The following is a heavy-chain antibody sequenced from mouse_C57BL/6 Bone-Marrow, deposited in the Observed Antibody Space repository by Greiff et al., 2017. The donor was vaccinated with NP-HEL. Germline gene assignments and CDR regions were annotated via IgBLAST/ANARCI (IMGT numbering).Heavy chain of an antibody. V-gene: IGHV1-82*01. D-gene: IGHD2-13*01. CDR2: IYPGDGDT. Sequence: VKLMESGPELVKPGASVKISCKASGYTFSTSWMNWMQQRPGKGLEWIGRIYPGDGDTHYSGNFEGKVSLTADKSSNSAYMQLSSLTSEDSAVYFCARGEYWGDFVECWCQGTTLTVSS. CDR1: GYTFSTSW. CDR3: ARGEYWGDFVEC. J-gene: IGHJ2*01.